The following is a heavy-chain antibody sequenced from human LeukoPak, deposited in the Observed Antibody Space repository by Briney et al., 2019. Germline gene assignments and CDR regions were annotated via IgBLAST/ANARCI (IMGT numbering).Heavy chain of an antibody. D-gene: IGHD2-21*02. Sequence: GGSLRLSCAASGFTFSSYAMHWVRKAPGKGLEWVAVISYDGSNKYYADSVKGRFTISRDNSKNTLYLQMNSLRAEDTAVYYCARDLSLTAMNPPFDYWGQGTLVTVSS. J-gene: IGHJ4*02. CDR3: ARDLSLTAMNPPFDY. V-gene: IGHV3-30*04. CDR2: ISYDGSNK. CDR1: GFTFSSYA.